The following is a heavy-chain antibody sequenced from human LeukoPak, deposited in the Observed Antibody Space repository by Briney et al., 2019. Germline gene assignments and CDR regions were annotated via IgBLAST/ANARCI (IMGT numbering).Heavy chain of an antibody. Sequence: GGSLRLSCTSSGITFNNYAMTWVRQAPGKGLEWVSSITANGGSTYCADSVKGRFTISRDNSKNTLYLQMSSLRAEDTAVYYCARDYPTSGIVTIFDYWGQGTLVTVFS. CDR1: GITFNNYA. J-gene: IGHJ4*02. CDR3: ARDYPTSGIVTIFDY. D-gene: IGHD1-1*01. CDR2: ITANGGST. V-gene: IGHV3-23*01.